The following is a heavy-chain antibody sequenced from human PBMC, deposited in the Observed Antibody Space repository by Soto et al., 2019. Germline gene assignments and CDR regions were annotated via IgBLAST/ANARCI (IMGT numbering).Heavy chain of an antibody. CDR1: GYTFTGHH. CDR2: INPESGGT. J-gene: IGHJ6*02. D-gene: IGHD3-16*01. V-gene: IGHV1-2*04. CDR3: ARGGRTAEVVSAYGIDV. Sequence: VKVSSPTSGYTFTGHHRHWVRQAPGQGLEWMGWINPESGGTNSAQKFQGWVTMTRDTSISTVYLELSRLSSDDTAVYYCARGGRTAEVVSAYGIDVWGRRTTVTVSS.